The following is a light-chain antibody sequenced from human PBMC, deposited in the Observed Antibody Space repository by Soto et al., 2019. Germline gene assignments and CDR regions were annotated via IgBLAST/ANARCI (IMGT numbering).Light chain of an antibody. V-gene: IGKV3-20*01. J-gene: IGKJ1*01. Sequence: EIALTQSPGTLSLSPGERATLFCRASQTITTSQLAWYQQKPGQAPRVLIFGASNRATGIPDRFSGSGSGTDFTLTISRLEPEDFAIYYCQQYAGSPRTFGQGTTVEVK. CDR1: QTITTSQ. CDR3: QQYAGSPRT. CDR2: GAS.